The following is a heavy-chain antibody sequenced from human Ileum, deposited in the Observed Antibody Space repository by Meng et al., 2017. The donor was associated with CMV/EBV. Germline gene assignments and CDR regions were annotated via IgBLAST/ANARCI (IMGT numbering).Heavy chain of an antibody. D-gene: IGHD1-1*01. Sequence: GESLKISCATSGFTFSNYAMNWVRQPPGRGLEWVSGISTGGDNTNYVDSVKGRFTISRDNSKNTLYLQMNSLRAEDTAIYYCVTPPRHYKYNWYTYSFDYWGQGTRSPSPQ. V-gene: IGHV3-23*01. J-gene: IGHJ4*02. CDR3: VTPPRHYKYNWYTYSFDY. CDR2: ISTGGDNT. CDR1: GFTFSNYA.